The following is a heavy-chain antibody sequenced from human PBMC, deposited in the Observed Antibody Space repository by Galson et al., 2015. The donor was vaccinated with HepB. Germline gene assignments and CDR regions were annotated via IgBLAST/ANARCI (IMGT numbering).Heavy chain of an antibody. CDR1: GFTFSTYD. V-gene: IGHV3-48*01. J-gene: IGHJ6*04. CDR2: ISSSSSTI. Sequence: SLRLSCAASGFTFSTYDMNWVRQAPGKGLEWVSSISSSSSTIYYADSVKGRFTISRDNAKNSLYLQMNSLRAEDTAVYYCARQGVDVWGKGTTVTVSS. CDR3: ARQGVDV.